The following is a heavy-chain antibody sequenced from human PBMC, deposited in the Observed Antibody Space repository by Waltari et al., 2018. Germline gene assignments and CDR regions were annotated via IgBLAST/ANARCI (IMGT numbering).Heavy chain of an antibody. J-gene: IGHJ5*02. V-gene: IGHV4-39*07. CDR3: ARDGDFWSGYSNWFDP. CDR2: IYYSGST. Sequence: QLQLQESGPGLVKPSETLSLTCTVSGGSISSSSYYWGWIRQPPGKGLEWIGSIYYSGSTYYNPSRKSRVTISVDTSKNQCSLKLSSVTAADTAVYYCARDGDFWSGYSNWFDPWGQGTLVTVSS. D-gene: IGHD3-3*01. CDR1: GGSISSSSYY.